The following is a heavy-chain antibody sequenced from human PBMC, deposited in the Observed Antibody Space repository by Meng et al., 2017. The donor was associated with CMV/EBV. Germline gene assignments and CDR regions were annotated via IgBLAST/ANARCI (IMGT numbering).Heavy chain of an antibody. Sequence: ASVKVSCRASGYAFTDYSIHWVRQAPGQGLEWMGWINPKTGGTNYAQNFQGRVTVTRDTSISTAYMELRRLRSDDTAVYYCARVDVTIFGVVIGDGMDVWGQGTTVTVSS. CDR3: ARVDVTIFGVVIGDGMDV. CDR2: INPKTGGT. V-gene: IGHV1-2*02. J-gene: IGHJ6*02. D-gene: IGHD3-3*01. CDR1: GYAFTDYS.